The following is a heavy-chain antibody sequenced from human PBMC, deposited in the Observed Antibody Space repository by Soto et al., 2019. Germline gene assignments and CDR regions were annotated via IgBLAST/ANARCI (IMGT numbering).Heavy chain of an antibody. D-gene: IGHD2-15*01. CDR1: GYTFTSYG. V-gene: IGHV1-18*01. J-gene: IGHJ4*02. Sequence: ASGKVSCKASGYTFTSYGINWVRQAPGQGLEWMGWISAYNGNTNYAQKLQGRVTLTTDTSTSTVYMELRSLRSDDTAVYYCAIFGYCSGGTCYSVYWGQGTLVTVSS. CDR2: ISAYNGNT. CDR3: AIFGYCSGGTCYSVY.